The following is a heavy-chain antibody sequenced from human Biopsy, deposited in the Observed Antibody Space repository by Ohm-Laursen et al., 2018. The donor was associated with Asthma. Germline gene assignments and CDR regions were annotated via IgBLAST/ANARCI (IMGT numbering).Heavy chain of an antibody. D-gene: IGHD3-16*01. CDR3: ARRGGVRRYFDY. CDR1: GGSISSGAYY. Sequence: SDTLSLTCTVPGGSISSGAYYWSWVRQPPGKGLEWIGYIYYIGSTYYNPSLKSRVAISLDTSKNQFSLKLSSVTVADTAVYFCARRGGVRRYFDYWGQGTLVTVSS. CDR2: IYYIGST. J-gene: IGHJ4*02. V-gene: IGHV4-30-4*02.